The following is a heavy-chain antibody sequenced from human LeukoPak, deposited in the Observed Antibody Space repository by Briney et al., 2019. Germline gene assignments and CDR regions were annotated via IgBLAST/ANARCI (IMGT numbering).Heavy chain of an antibody. Sequence: ASVKVSCKASGYTFTSYDINWVRQATGQGLEWMGWMNPNSGNTGYAQKFQGRVTMTRNTSISTAYMELSSLRSEDTAVYYCAIELQRRWVRGGIDWGQGTLVTVSS. CDR1: GYTFTSYD. CDR3: AIELQRRWVRGGID. V-gene: IGHV1-8*01. D-gene: IGHD3-10*01. CDR2: MNPNSGNT. J-gene: IGHJ4*02.